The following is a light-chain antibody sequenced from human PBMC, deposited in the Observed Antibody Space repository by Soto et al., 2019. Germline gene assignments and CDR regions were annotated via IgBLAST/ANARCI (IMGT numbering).Light chain of an antibody. CDR1: QGISSC. CDR3: QQSKSFPLT. Sequence: DIQMTQSPSSVSASLGDRVTITCRASQGISSCLAWYQQNQGQAPKLLIYAASSLQSGVPSRFSGSGSGTDFTLTISSLQPEDCATYYCQQSKSFPLTFGGGTKVEIK. J-gene: IGKJ4*01. CDR2: AAS. V-gene: IGKV1-12*01.